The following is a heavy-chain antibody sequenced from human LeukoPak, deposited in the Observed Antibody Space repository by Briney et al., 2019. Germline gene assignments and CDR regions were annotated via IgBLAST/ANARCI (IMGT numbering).Heavy chain of an antibody. Sequence: ASVKVSCKASGYTFTSYGISWVRQAPGQGLEWMGWISAYNGNTNYAQKLQGRVTMTTDTSTSTAYTELRSLRSDDTAVYYCARVTYYDFWSNGYYFDYWGQGTLVTVSS. CDR3: ARVTYYDFWSNGYYFDY. V-gene: IGHV1-18*01. CDR2: ISAYNGNT. D-gene: IGHD3-3*01. CDR1: GYTFTSYG. J-gene: IGHJ4*02.